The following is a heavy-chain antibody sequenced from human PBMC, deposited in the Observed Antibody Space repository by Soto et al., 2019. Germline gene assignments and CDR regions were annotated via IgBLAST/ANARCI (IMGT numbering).Heavy chain of an antibody. CDR3: LRNISVLRFLPTANDAFDI. D-gene: IGHD3-3*01. Sequence: PSETLSLTCTVSGGSISSYYWSWIRQPPGKGLEWIGYIYYSGSTKYNPSLKSRDTKSVDTSKNQFSLKLSSVTAADTAVYYCLRNISVLRFLPTANDAFDIWGQGTMVTVSS. J-gene: IGHJ3*02. CDR1: GGSISSYY. CDR2: IYYSGST. V-gene: IGHV4-59*08.